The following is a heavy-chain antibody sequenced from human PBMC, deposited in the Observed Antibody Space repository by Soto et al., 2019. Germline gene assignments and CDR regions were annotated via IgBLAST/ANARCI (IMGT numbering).Heavy chain of an antibody. CDR1: GFIFSTYA. CDR3: ARGGHGTVGTTTTEFDY. D-gene: IGHD1-26*01. J-gene: IGHJ4*02. Sequence: GGSLRLSCAASGFIFSTYAMHWVRQAPGKGLEWVAVISYDGSSKYYADSVKGRFTISRDNSKNTLYLQMSSLRDDDTAVYYCARGGHGTVGTTTTEFDYWGQGTLVTVSS. CDR2: ISYDGSSK. V-gene: IGHV3-30-3*01.